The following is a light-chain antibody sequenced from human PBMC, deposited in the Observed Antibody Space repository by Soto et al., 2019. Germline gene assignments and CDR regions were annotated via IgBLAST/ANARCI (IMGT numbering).Light chain of an antibody. Sequence: DNQMTQSPSTLSGSVGDRFTITCRASQTISSWLAWSQQKPGKAPKLLIYKSSTLKLGVSSRFSGSGSETEFTLTISSLQPDDFATYYCQHYNSYSEAFGQGTKVDIQ. CDR3: QHYNSYSEA. CDR2: KSS. CDR1: QTISSW. J-gene: IGKJ1*01. V-gene: IGKV1-5*03.